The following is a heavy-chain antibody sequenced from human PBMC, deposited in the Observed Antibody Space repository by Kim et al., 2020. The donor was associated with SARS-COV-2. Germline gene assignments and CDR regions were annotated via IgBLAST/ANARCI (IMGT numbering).Heavy chain of an antibody. CDR3: ARDLSRFVDLWGIVGASPLSNGMDV. CDR1: GYTFTSYY. CDR2: INPSGGST. J-gene: IGHJ6*02. V-gene: IGHV1-46*01. D-gene: IGHD1-26*01. Sequence: ASVKVFCKASGYTFTSYYMHWVRQAPGQGLEWMGIINPSGGSTSYAQKFQGRVTMTRDTSTSTVYMELSSLRSEDTAVYYCARDLSRFVDLWGIVGASPLSNGMDVWGQGTKVTVSS.